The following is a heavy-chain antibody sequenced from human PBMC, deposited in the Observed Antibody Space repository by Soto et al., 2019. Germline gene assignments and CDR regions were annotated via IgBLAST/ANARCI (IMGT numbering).Heavy chain of an antibody. J-gene: IGHJ4*01. D-gene: IGHD6-19*01. CDR3: ARVHVMVVAGNTFDY. CDR1: GYSISIRSC. CDR2: IYHGGTT. V-gene: IGHV4-38-2*02. Sequence: PSETLPLTCTVSGYSISIRSCWALIRQPPGKGPEWIASIYHGGTTFYNPSLKSRITISVDTSNNQFSLKLTSVTAADTAVYYCARVHVMVVAGNTFDYWGHGTLVTVSS.